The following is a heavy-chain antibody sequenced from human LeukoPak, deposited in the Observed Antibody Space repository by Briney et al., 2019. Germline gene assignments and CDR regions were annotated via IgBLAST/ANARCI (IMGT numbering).Heavy chain of an antibody. Sequence: GRSLRLSCAASGFTFDDYAMHWARQAPGKGLEWVSGISWNSGSIGYADSVKGRFTISRDNAKNSLYLQMNSLRAEDMALYYCAKAQGGSGWYGPNWYFDLWGRGTLVTVSS. CDR3: AKAQGGSGWYGPNWYFDL. CDR1: GFTFDDYA. J-gene: IGHJ2*01. CDR2: ISWNSGSI. V-gene: IGHV3-9*03. D-gene: IGHD6-19*01.